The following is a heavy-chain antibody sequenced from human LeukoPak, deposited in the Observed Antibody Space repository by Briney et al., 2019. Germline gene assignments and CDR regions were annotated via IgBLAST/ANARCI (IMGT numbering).Heavy chain of an antibody. CDR1: WFTLNFHG. J-gene: IGHJ4*02. D-gene: IGHD3-22*01. CDR2: ILDYGSGK. CDR3: ARDPIMFHSSGYYLYFDY. Sequence: PWKSLRLSCAAAWFTLNFHGVDLVRQAPGQGLEWGAGILDYGSGKYYADSVKGRFTISRDNSKNTLYLQMNSLRAEDTAVYYCARDPIMFHSSGYYLYFDYWGQGTLVTVSS. V-gene: IGHV3-33*08.